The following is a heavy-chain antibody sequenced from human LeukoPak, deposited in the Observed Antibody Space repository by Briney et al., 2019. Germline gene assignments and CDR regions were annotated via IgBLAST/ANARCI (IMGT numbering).Heavy chain of an antibody. CDR3: TTGGRYSDY. Sequence: AGGSLGLSCAASGFTFSNAWMAWVRQAPGEGLEWVGRIKSKNDGGTPNYAAPVKDRFTISRDDSRNTLYLQMNSLKTEDTAVYYCTTGGRYSDYWGQGTLVTVSS. CDR2: IKSKNDGGTP. J-gene: IGHJ4*02. CDR1: GFTFSNAW. V-gene: IGHV3-15*01.